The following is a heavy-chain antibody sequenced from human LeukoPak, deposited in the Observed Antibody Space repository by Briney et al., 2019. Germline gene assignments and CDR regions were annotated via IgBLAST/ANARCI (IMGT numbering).Heavy chain of an antibody. CDR1: GFTFDSYW. Sequence: GSLRLSCAASGFTFDSYWMSWVRQAPGKGLEWVANIKQDGNEKYYVDSVKGRFTIYRDNAESSLYLQMNSLRAEDTAVYYCTRDPLTQNDYWGQGTLVTVSS. CDR3: TRDPLTQNDY. J-gene: IGHJ4*02. D-gene: IGHD1-14*01. CDR2: IKQDGNEK. V-gene: IGHV3-7*01.